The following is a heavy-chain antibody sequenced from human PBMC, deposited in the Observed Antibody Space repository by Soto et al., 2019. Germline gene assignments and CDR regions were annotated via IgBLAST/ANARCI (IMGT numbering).Heavy chain of an antibody. CDR3: AASIFYYGMDV. CDR2: IYPGDSDT. Sequence: PGESLKISCKGSGYTFTTYWIGWVRQMPGKGPEWMGIIYPGDSDTKYNPSFQGQVTISADKSITTTYLQWSSLKASDTATSYCAASIFYYGMDVWGQGTTVTVSS. V-gene: IGHV5-51*01. CDR1: GYTFTTYW. J-gene: IGHJ6*02.